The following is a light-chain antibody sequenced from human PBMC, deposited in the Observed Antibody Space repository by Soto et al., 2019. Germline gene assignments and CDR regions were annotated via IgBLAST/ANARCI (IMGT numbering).Light chain of an antibody. CDR3: QQYNNWPPMST. V-gene: IGKV3-15*01. CDR2: GTS. CDR1: QNVGIN. J-gene: IGKJ2*01. Sequence: EIVMTQSPDTLSVSPGERATLSCRASQNVGINVAWYQQRPGQAPRLLIHGTSTRAAGIPARFSGSVSGTEFTLTINSLQPEDFVVYYCQQYNNWPPMSTFGQGTKLEMK.